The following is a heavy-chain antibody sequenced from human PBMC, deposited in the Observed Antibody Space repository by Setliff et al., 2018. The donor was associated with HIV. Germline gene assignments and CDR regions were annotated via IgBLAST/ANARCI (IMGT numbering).Heavy chain of an antibody. Sequence: LRLSCAASGFTFNNYAMNWVCQAPGKGLQWVASFSIRGGYIYYADTVKGRFTISRDNTRNSVYLQMDSLRVDDTDVFYCARRSGSSSLKGVHYYYYYYMDVWGKGTTVTVSS. V-gene: IGHV3-21*06. D-gene: IGHD6-13*01. J-gene: IGHJ6*03. CDR2: FSIRGGYI. CDR3: ARRSGSSSLKGVHYYYYYYMDV. CDR1: GFTFNNYA.